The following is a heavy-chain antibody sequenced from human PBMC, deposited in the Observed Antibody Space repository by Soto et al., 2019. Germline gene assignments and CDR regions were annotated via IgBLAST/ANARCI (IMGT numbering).Heavy chain of an antibody. V-gene: IGHV4-39*01. Sequence: QLQLQASGPGLVPPSAALSLTCTVSAVSIRDTSYYWGWIRQPPGKGLEWIGTIYFNGNTFYNPSLKSRLTISVDTSKNQFSLRLTSVTAADTAVYYCARQGSYWGQGTLVAVSS. CDR1: AVSIRDTSYY. J-gene: IGHJ4*02. CDR2: IYFNGNT. CDR3: ARQGSY.